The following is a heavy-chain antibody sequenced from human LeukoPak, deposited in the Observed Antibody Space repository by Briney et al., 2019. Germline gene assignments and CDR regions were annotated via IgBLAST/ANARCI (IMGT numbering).Heavy chain of an antibody. CDR3: AREDEAIVVVPAASKRDWFDP. CDR1: GYTFTGYY. D-gene: IGHD2-2*01. Sequence: GASVKVSCKASGYTFTGYYMHWVRQAPGQGLEWMGWINPNRGGTNYAQKFQGRVTMTRDTSISTAYMELSRLRSDDTAVYYCAREDEAIVVVPAASKRDWFDPRGQGTLVTVSS. V-gene: IGHV1-2*02. CDR2: INPNRGGT. J-gene: IGHJ5*02.